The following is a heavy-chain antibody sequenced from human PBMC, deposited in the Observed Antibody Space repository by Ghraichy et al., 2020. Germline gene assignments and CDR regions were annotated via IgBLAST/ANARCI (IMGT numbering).Heavy chain of an antibody. D-gene: IGHD1-14*01. CDR1: GGSFSGYY. V-gene: IGHV4-34*01. J-gene: IGHJ5*02. CDR3: ARGPVSGWFDP. Sequence: SETLSLTCAVYGGSFSGYYWSWIRQPPGKALEWIGEINHSGSTNYNPSLKSRVTISVDTSKNQFSLKLSSVTAADTAVYYCARGPVSGWFDPWGQGTLVTVSS. CDR2: INHSGST.